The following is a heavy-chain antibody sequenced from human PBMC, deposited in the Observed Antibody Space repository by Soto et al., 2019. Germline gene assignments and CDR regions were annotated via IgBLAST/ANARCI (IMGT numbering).Heavy chain of an antibody. CDR1: GGSISSGGYS. V-gene: IGHV4-30-2*01. Sequence: SETLSLTCAVSGGSISSGGYSWSWIRQPPGKGLEWIGYIYHSGSTYYNPSLKSRVTISVDRSKSQFSLKLSSVTAADTSVYYCAKEGGLSGSYYISSSYYFDYWGQGTLVTVSS. D-gene: IGHD1-26*01. CDR2: IYHSGST. CDR3: AKEGGLSGSYYISSSYYFDY. J-gene: IGHJ4*02.